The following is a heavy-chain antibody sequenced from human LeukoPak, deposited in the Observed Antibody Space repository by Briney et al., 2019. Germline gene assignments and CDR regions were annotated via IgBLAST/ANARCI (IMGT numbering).Heavy chain of an antibody. J-gene: IGHJ4*02. V-gene: IGHV3-21*04. CDR2: IRSGSTYI. D-gene: IGHD3-22*01. CDR3: TRIFYYGTRGYYPDL. CDR1: GFTFSTYS. Sequence: PGGSLRLSCAASGFTFSTYSMHWVRQAPGKGLEWVSSIRSGSTYINYADSVKGRFTISRDDAKKSLYLQMNSLTTEDTAVYYCTRIFYYGTRGYYPDLWGQGTLVTVSS.